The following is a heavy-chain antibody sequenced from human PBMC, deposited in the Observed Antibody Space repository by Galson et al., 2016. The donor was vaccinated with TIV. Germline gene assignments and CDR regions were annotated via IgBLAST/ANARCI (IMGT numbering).Heavy chain of an antibody. CDR2: INPTSGGT. Sequence: SVKVSCKASGFNFSDYYFHWVRQAPGQGLEWMGWINPTSGGTKYAQKFQAWVTLTRDTSINTAHMEMSRLKSDDTAVYFCARDQSMIGDYYFDLWGRGTLLTLSS. V-gene: IGHV1-2*04. CDR1: GFNFSDYY. J-gene: IGHJ2*01. CDR3: ARDQSMIGDYYFDL. D-gene: IGHD3-16*01.